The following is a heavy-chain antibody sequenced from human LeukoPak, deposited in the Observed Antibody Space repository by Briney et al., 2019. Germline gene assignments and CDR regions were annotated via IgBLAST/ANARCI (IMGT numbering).Heavy chain of an antibody. Sequence: SETLSLTCAVYGGSFSGYYWSWIRQPPGKGLEWIGYIYYSGSTNYNPSLKSRVTISVDTSKNQFSLKLSSVTAADTAVYYCARVTDSSSWYYTEFDPWGQGTLVTVSS. J-gene: IGHJ5*02. CDR3: ARVTDSSSWYYTEFDP. V-gene: IGHV4-59*01. CDR1: GGSFSGYY. D-gene: IGHD6-13*01. CDR2: IYYSGST.